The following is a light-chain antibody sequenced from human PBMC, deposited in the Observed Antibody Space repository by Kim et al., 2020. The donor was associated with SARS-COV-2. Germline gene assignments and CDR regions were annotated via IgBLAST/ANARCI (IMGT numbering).Light chain of an antibody. CDR2: GAS. CDR3: QQYDNLPYS. J-gene: IGKJ2*01. Sequence: SGSAGDRVNITCQATQAIINYVNWYHQKPGKAPKLLIYGASHLQAGVPSRFSGSASGTDFTLTITSLQPEDIGTYYCQQYDNLPYSFGQGTKLEI. V-gene: IGKV1-33*01. CDR1: QAIINY.